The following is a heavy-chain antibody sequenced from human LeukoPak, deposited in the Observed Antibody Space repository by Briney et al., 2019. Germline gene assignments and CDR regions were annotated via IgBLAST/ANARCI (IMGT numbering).Heavy chain of an antibody. CDR1: GGSISSYY. D-gene: IGHD2-2*02. V-gene: IGHV4-59*01. J-gene: IGHJ6*02. CDR3: ARWGDIVVVPAAIAGKRNYYYYYGMDV. CDR2: IYYSGST. Sequence: SETLSLTCTVSGGSISSYYWSWIRQPPGKGLGWIGYIYYSGSTNYNPSLKSRVTISVDTSKNQFSLKLSSVTAADTAVYYCARWGDIVVVPAAIAGKRNYYYYYGMDVWGQGTTVTVSS.